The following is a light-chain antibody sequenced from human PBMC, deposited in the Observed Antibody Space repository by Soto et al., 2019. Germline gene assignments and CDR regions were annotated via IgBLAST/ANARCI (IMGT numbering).Light chain of an antibody. CDR2: DAF. J-gene: IGKJ1*01. V-gene: IGKV3-11*01. CDR3: QHRYNWPQS. CDR1: QRIGSD. Sequence: EVVLTQSPATLSLSPGETATLSCRASQRIGSDLAWYQQRPGQAPRLLIYDAFNRATGIPARFRGSGSGTDCTLTISSLEPEDFAVYYCQHRYNWPQSFGQGTKVEIK.